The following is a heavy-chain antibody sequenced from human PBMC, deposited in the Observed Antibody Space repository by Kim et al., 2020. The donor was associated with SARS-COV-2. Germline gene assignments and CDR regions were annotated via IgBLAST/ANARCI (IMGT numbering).Heavy chain of an antibody. D-gene: IGHD3-10*01. Sequence: SETLSLTCTVSGGSISSYYWSWIRQPPGKGLEWIGYIYYSGSTNYNPSLKSRITISVDTSKNQFSLKVTSVTAADTAVYYCARVPFYGSGSYARVDYYGMDVWGPGNTVIVSS. CDR1: GGSISSYY. J-gene: IGHJ6*02. CDR2: IYYSGST. V-gene: IGHV4-59*01. CDR3: ARVPFYGSGSYARVDYYGMDV.